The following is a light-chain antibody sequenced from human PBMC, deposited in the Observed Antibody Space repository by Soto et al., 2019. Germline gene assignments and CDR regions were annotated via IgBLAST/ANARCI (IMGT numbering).Light chain of an antibody. CDR1: SSDVGGYNF. CDR2: EVT. CDR3: NSYAGSNTYV. J-gene: IGLJ1*01. V-gene: IGLV2-8*01. Sequence: QSALTQPPSASGSPGQSVTISCTGTSSDVGGYNFVSWYQHHPGKAPKLIIYEVTKRPSGVPNRFSGSKSGNTASLTVSGLQAEDEADYYCNSYAGSNTYVFGTGTKLTGL.